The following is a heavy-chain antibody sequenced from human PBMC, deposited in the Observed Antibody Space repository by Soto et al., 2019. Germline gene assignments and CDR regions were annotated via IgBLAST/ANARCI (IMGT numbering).Heavy chain of an antibody. CDR3: ARARVRGVIRVYYYYGMDV. V-gene: IGHV4-34*01. J-gene: IGHJ6*02. CDR2: INHSGST. Sequence: SETLSLTCAVYGGSFSGYYWSWIRQPPGKGLEWIGEINHSGSTNYNPSLKSRVTISVDTSKNQFSLKLSSVTAADTAVYYCARARVRGVIRVYYYYGMDVWGQGTTVTV. D-gene: IGHD3-10*01. CDR1: GGSFSGYY.